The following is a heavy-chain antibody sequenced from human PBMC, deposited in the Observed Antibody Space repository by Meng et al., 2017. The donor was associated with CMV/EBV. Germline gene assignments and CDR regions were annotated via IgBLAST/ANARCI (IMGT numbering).Heavy chain of an antibody. V-gene: IGHV1-2*02. CDR1: GYTFTGYY. Sequence: ASVKVSCKASGYTFTGYYMHWVRQAPGQGLEWMGWINPNSGGTNYAQKFQGRVTMTRDTSIGTAYMELSRLRSDDTAVYYCAREGYDFWSGYQYPASGMDVWGQGTTVTVSS. D-gene: IGHD3-3*01. CDR3: AREGYDFWSGYQYPASGMDV. J-gene: IGHJ6*02. CDR2: INPNSGGT.